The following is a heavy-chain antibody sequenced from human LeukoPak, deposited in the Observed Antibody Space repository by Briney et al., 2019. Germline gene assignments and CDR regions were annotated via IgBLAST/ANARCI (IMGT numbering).Heavy chain of an antibody. CDR3: VRGLISAAGTFDY. CDR1: GFTFSSYA. V-gene: IGHV3-30*02. CDR2: IHYDGSSV. Sequence: GGSLRLSCAASGFTFSSYAMSWVRQAPGKGLEWAAFIHYDGSSVHYADSVKGRFTISRDNSKNTLYLQMNSLREEDTAVYYCVRGLISAAGTFDYWGQGTLVTVSS. D-gene: IGHD6-13*01. J-gene: IGHJ4*02.